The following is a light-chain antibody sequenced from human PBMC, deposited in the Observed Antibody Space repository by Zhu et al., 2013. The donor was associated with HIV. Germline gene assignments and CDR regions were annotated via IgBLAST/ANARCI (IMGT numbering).Light chain of an antibody. Sequence: DIQMTQSPSTLSASIGDRVTITCRASQSISSWLAWYQQKPGKAPKLLIYKASSLESGVPSRFSGSGSGTEFTLTISSLQPDDFATYYCQQYNSYPYTFGQGTKLEIK. J-gene: IGKJ2*01. CDR1: QSISSW. V-gene: IGKV1-5*03. CDR2: KAS. CDR3: QQYNSYPYT.